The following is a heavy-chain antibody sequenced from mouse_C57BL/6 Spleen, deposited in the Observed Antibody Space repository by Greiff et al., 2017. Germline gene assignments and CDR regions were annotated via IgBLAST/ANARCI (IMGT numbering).Heavy chain of an antibody. D-gene: IGHD1-1*01. CDR3: AREGRGNNYDGVDY. CDR2: INYDGSST. Sequence: VQLKESEGGLVQPGSSMKLSCTASGFTFSDYYMAWVRQVPEKGLEWVANINYDGSSTYYLDSLKSRFIISRDNAKNILYLQMSSLKSEDTATYYCAREGRGNNYDGVDYWGQGTSVTVSS. J-gene: IGHJ4*01. CDR1: GFTFSDYY. V-gene: IGHV5-16*01.